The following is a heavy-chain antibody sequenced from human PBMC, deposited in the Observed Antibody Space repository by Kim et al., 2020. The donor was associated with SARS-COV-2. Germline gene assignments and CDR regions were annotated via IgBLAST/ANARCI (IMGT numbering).Heavy chain of an antibody. CDR2: FSYSGTT. CDR1: GASIDSSDSY. V-gene: IGHV4-39*01. D-gene: IGHD5-18*01. J-gene: IGHJ5*01. Sequence: SETLSLTCTVSGASIDSSDSYWGWIRQPPGKGLEWIGSFSYSGTTYYNPSLKSRVTISADTARNQFSLKMTSATAADTALYYCARQTLRLLWF. CDR3: ARQTLRLLWF.